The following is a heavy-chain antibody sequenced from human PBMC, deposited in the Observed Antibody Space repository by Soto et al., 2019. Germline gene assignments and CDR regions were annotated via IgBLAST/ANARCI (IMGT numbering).Heavy chain of an antibody. CDR3: ARDLNSLLYYYDSSGQYYYYGMDV. D-gene: IGHD3-22*01. J-gene: IGHJ6*02. Sequence: SVKVSCKASGGTFSSYAISWVRQAPGQGLEWMGGIIPIFGTANYAQKFQGRVTITADESTSTAYMELSSLRSEDTAVYYCARDLNSLLYYYDSSGQYYYYGMDVWGQGTTVTVSS. V-gene: IGHV1-69*13. CDR1: GGTFSSYA. CDR2: IIPIFGTA.